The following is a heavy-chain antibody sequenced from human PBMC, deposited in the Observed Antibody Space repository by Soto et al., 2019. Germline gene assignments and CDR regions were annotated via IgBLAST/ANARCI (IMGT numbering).Heavy chain of an antibody. CDR3: ARVHYYYDSSGYYLTTYYFDY. V-gene: IGHV1-46*01. CDR2: INPSGGST. D-gene: IGHD3-22*01. J-gene: IGHJ4*02. CDR1: GYTFTSYY. Sequence: ASVKVSCKASGYTFTSYYMHWVRQAPGQGLEWMGIINPSGGSTSYAQKFQGRVTMTRDTSTSTVYMELSSLRSEDTTVYYCARVHYYYDSSGYYLTTYYFDYWGQGTLVTVSS.